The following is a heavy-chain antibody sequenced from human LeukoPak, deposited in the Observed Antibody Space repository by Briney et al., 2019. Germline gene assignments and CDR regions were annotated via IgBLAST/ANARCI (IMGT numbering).Heavy chain of an antibody. CDR2: ISYDGSNK. CDR3: ARSWECSSTSCSYDAFDI. J-gene: IGHJ3*02. Sequence: GGSLRLSCAASGFTFSSYAMHWVRQAPGKGLEWVAVISYDGSNKYYADSVKGRFTISRDNSKNTLYLQMNSLRAEDTAVYYCARSWECSSTSCSYDAFDIWGQGTMVTVSS. D-gene: IGHD2-2*01. V-gene: IGHV3-30-3*01. CDR1: GFTFSSYA.